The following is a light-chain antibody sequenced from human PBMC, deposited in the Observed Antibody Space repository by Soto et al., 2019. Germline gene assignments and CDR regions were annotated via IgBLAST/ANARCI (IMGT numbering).Light chain of an antibody. CDR3: QQSNTAPLT. V-gene: IGKV1-39*01. CDR2: AAS. CDR1: QSIRSY. J-gene: IGKJ4*01. Sequence: DIQMTQSPSSLSASVGDRVTITSRASQSIRSYLNWYQQKPGKAPKLLIYAASSLESGVPSRFSGSGSGTEFTLTIRSLQPEDFATYYCQQSNTAPLTFGGGTKVEFK.